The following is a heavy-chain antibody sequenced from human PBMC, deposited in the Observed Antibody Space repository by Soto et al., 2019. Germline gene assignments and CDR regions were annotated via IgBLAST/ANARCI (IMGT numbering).Heavy chain of an antibody. CDR1: GYTFTGYY. D-gene: IGHD4-17*01. J-gene: IGHJ6*02. V-gene: IGHV1-2*02. CDR2: INPNSGGT. CDR3: AREKQTTVTNYYYYGMDV. Sequence: GASVKVSCKASGYTFTGYYMHWVRQAPGQGLEWMGWINPNSGGTNYAQKFQGRVTMTRDTSISTAYMELSRLRSDDTAVYYCAREKQTTVTNYYYYGMDVWGQGTTVTVS.